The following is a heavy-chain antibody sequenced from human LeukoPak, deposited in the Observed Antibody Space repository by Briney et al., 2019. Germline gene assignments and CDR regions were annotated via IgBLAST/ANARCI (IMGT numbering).Heavy chain of an antibody. V-gene: IGHV1-69*04. Sequence: GASVKVSCKASGGTFISYAISWVRQAPGQGREWMGRIIPILGIANYAQKFQGRVTITADKSTSTAYMELSSLRSEDTAVYYCARSSRDGYNFYWGQGTLVTVSS. CDR3: ARSSRDGYNFY. CDR1: GGTFISYA. D-gene: IGHD5-24*01. J-gene: IGHJ4*02. CDR2: IIPILGIA.